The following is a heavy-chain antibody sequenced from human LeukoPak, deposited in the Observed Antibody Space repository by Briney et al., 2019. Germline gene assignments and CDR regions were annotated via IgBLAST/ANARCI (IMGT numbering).Heavy chain of an antibody. Sequence: GGSLRLSCAASGFTFDDYAMHWVRQAPGKGLEWVSGISWNSGSIGYADSVKGRFTISRDNAKNSLYLQMNSLRAEDTALYYCAKDMTGVNGSGSYYYYYGMDVWGQGTTVTVSS. D-gene: IGHD3-10*01. CDR1: GFTFDDYA. CDR3: AKDMTGVNGSGSYYYYYGMDV. V-gene: IGHV3-9*01. CDR2: ISWNSGSI. J-gene: IGHJ6*02.